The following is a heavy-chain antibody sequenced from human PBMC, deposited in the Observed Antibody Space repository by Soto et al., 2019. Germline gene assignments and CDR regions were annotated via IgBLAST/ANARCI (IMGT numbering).Heavy chain of an antibody. CDR2: IKSNTDCGTT. D-gene: IGHD1-26*01. J-gene: IGHJ4*02. CDR1: GFTFSNAW. V-gene: IGHV3-15*01. CDR3: TTDPYSGSYYFDY. Sequence: GGSLRLSCAASGFTFSNAWTSWVRQAPGKGLQWVGGIKSNTDCGTTEYAAHMKGRFSISRDDSKITLYLQMSSLKTEATALYYCTTDPYSGSYYFDYWGQETLVTVST.